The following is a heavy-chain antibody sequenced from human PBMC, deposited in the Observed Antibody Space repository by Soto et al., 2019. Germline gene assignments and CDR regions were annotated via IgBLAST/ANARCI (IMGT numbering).Heavy chain of an antibody. Sequence: HPWGSLRLSCAASVFTCSSYAMHWVRQAPGKGLEWVAVISYDGSNKYYADSVKGRFTISRDNSKNTLYLQMNSLRAEDTAVYYCARDSPPDFWSGYSPGRGYYYGMDVWGQGTTVTVSS. V-gene: IGHV3-30-3*01. CDR2: ISYDGSNK. CDR1: VFTCSSYA. CDR3: ARDSPPDFWSGYSPGRGYYYGMDV. J-gene: IGHJ6*02. D-gene: IGHD3-3*01.